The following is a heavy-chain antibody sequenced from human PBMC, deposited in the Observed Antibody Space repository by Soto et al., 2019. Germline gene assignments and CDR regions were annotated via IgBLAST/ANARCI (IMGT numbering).Heavy chain of an antibody. CDR3: ARGRNWGYVDY. J-gene: IGHJ4*02. V-gene: IGHV4-34*01. CDR1: GGSFSGYY. Sequence: QVQLQQWGAGLLKPSETLSLTCAVYGGSFSGYYWSWIRQPPGKGLEWIGEINHSGSTNYNPSLTGRVTISVDTSKHQFSLTLSSVTAADTAVYYCARGRNWGYVDYWGQGTLVTVSS. D-gene: IGHD7-27*01. CDR2: INHSGST.